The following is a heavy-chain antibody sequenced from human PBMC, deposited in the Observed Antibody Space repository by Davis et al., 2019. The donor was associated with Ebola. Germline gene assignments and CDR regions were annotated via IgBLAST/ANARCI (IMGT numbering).Heavy chain of an antibody. V-gene: IGHV1-46*01. D-gene: IGHD1-1*01. CDR3: ARVMGETTTGYFDY. CDR2: LIPSGGAT. CDR1: GGTFISHG. Sequence: ATSVKVSCKAPGGTFISHGINWVRQAPGQGLEWMGLLIPSGGATSYAQNFQGRVTMTRDTSTSTVYMELSSLRSDDTAVYYCARVMGETTTGYFDYWGQGTLVTVSS. J-gene: IGHJ4*02.